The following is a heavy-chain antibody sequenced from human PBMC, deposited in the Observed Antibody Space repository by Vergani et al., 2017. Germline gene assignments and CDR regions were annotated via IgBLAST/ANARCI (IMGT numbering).Heavy chain of an antibody. CDR1: GYTFTSYY. V-gene: IGHV1-2*02. CDR3: ARDRAPLWFGEPPGRDAFDI. Sequence: QVQLVQSGAEVKKPGASVKVSCKASGYTFTSYYMHWVRQAPGQGLEWMGIIKPNSGGTNYAQKFQGRVTMTRDTSISTAYMELSRLRSDDTAVYYCARDRAPLWFGEPPGRDAFDIWGQGTMVTVSS. CDR2: IKPNSGGT. D-gene: IGHD3-10*01. J-gene: IGHJ3*02.